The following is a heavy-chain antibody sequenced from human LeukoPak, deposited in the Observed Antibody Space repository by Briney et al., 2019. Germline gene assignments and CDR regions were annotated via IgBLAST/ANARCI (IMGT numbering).Heavy chain of an antibody. V-gene: IGHV3-7*04. CDR1: GFTFRSYW. J-gene: IGHJ4*02. CDR3: ARARGSYDLDY. D-gene: IGHD1-26*01. Sequence: GGSLRLSCAVSGFTFRSYWMSWVRQAPGKGLEWVANINQDGSEKDYVDSVKGRFTISRDNAKNSLYLQMNSLRAEDTAVYYCARARGSYDLDYWGQGTLVTVSS. CDR2: INQDGSEK.